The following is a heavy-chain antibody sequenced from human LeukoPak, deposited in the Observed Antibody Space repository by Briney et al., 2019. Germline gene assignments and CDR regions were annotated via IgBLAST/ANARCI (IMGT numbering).Heavy chain of an antibody. J-gene: IGHJ5*02. CDR3: ARDKDSSSHTPHFDP. CDR2: IYPGDSDT. Sequence: GESLKISCKGSGYSFTSYWIGWVRQMPGKGLEWMGIIYPGDSDTRYSPSFQGQVTISADKSISTAYLQWSSLKASDTAMYYCARDKDSSSHTPHFDPWGQGTLVTVSS. V-gene: IGHV5-51*01. CDR1: GYSFTSYW. D-gene: IGHD6-6*01.